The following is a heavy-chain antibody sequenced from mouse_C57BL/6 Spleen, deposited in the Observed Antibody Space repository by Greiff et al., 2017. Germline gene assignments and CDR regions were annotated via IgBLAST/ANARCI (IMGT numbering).Heavy chain of an antibody. D-gene: IGHD1-1*01. V-gene: IGHV1-72*01. CDR1: GYTFTSYW. CDR3: ASVYYGSSFLAMDY. J-gene: IGHJ4*01. Sequence: QVHVKQPGAELVKPGASVKLSCKASGYTFTSYWMHWVKQRPGRGLEWIGRIDPNSGGTKYNEKFKSKATLTVDKPSSTAYMQLSSLTSEDSAVYYCASVYYGSSFLAMDYWGQGTSVTVSS. CDR2: IDPNSGGT.